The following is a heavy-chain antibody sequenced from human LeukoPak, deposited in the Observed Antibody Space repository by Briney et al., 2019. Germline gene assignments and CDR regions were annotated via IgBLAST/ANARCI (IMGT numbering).Heavy chain of an antibody. CDR3: ARRVGSSGLRPNLQYYFDY. CDR2: IYHSGST. Sequence: SETPSLTCAVSGYSISSGYYWGWIRQPPGKGLEWIGSIYHSGSTYYNPSLKSRVTISVDTSKNQFSLKLSSVTAADTAVYYCARRVGSSGLRPNLQYYFDYWGQGTLVTVSS. V-gene: IGHV4-38-2*01. CDR1: GYSISSGYY. J-gene: IGHJ4*02. D-gene: IGHD3-10*01.